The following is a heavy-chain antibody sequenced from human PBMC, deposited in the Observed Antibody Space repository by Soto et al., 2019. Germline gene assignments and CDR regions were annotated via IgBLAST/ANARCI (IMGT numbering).Heavy chain of an antibody. Sequence: QVQLVQSGAEVKKPGASVKVSCKASGYTFTSYAMHWVRQAPGQRLEWMGWINAGNGNTKYSQKFQGRVTITRDTSASTAYMELSSLSSEDTAVYYCARVVWFGERGGFDYWGQGTLVTVSS. J-gene: IGHJ4*02. CDR2: INAGNGNT. D-gene: IGHD3-10*01. CDR3: ARVVWFGERGGFDY. CDR1: GYTFTSYA. V-gene: IGHV1-3*01.